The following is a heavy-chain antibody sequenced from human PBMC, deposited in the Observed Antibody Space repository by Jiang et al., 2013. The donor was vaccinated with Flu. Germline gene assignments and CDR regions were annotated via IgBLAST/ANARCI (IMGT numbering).Heavy chain of an antibody. J-gene: IGHJ4*02. D-gene: IGHD3-22*01. CDR2: ISSSGSTR. CDR1: GFTFSNFE. V-gene: IGHV3-48*03. Sequence: QLVESGGGLVQPGGSLRLSCAASGFTFSNFEMNWVRQAPGKGLEWVSYISSSGSTRYYADSVKGRFTISRDDAKNSLFLQMTGLRAEDTAVYYCARVLADYYESSSYSDSWGQGTQVTVSS. CDR3: ARVLADYYESSSYSDS.